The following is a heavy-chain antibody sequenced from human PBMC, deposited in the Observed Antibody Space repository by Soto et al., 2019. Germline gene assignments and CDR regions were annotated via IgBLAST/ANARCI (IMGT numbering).Heavy chain of an antibody. CDR3: ARGVTPDAFDI. J-gene: IGHJ3*02. Sequence: SETLSLTCTVSGGSISSGGYYWSWIRQHPGKGLEWIGYIYYSGSTYYNPSLKSRVTTSVDTSKNQFSLKLSSVTAADTAVYYCARGVTPDAFDIWGQGTMVTVSS. CDR2: IYYSGST. V-gene: IGHV4-31*03. D-gene: IGHD5-18*01. CDR1: GGSISSGGYY.